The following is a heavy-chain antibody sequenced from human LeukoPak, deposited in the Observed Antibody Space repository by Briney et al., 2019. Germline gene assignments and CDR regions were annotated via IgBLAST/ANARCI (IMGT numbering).Heavy chain of an antibody. CDR2: IIPIFGTA. Sequence: SVTVSCKASGGTFSSYAISWVRQAPGQGREWMGGIIPIFGTANYAQKFQGRVTITTDESTSTAYMDLSSLRSEDTAVYYCARGRWLQPWGYFDYWGQGTLVTVSS. D-gene: IGHD5-24*01. J-gene: IGHJ4*02. CDR1: GGTFSSYA. V-gene: IGHV1-69*05. CDR3: ARGRWLQPWGYFDY.